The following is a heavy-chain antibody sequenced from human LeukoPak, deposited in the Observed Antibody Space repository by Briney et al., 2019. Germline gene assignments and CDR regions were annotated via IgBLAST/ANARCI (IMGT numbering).Heavy chain of an antibody. J-gene: IGHJ6*03. Sequence: SETLSLTCTVSGGSISSYYWSWIRQPPGKGLEWIGYIYHSGSTNYNPSLKSRVTISVDTSKNQFSLKLSSVTAADTAVYYCARVAGCSSTSCYSPSYYYYHYMDVWGKGTTVTVSS. D-gene: IGHD2-2*01. CDR2: IYHSGST. CDR3: ARVAGCSSTSCYSPSYYYYHYMDV. V-gene: IGHV4-59*01. CDR1: GGSISSYY.